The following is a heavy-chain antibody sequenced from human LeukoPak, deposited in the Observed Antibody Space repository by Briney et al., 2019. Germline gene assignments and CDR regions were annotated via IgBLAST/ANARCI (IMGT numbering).Heavy chain of an antibody. J-gene: IGHJ5*02. CDR3: ALLGEAREWFDP. Sequence: ASVKVSCKVSGYTLTELSMHWVRQAPGKGLEWMGGFDPEDGETIYAQKFQGRVTMTEDTSTDTAYMELSSLRSEDTAVYYCALLGEAREWFDPWGQGTLVTGSS. D-gene: IGHD3-10*01. CDR2: FDPEDGET. V-gene: IGHV1-24*01. CDR1: GYTLTELS.